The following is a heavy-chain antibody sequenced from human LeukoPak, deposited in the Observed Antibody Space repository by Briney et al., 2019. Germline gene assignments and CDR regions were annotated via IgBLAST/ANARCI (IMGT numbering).Heavy chain of an antibody. Sequence: PSETLSLTCTVSGGVISSSDYYWGWIRQSPGKGLEWVGSVYHSGSTYYNPSLKSRVTISIVTSKNQFSLKLTSVTAADTAVYYCTRRCEFFDFNGHILYDWFDPWGQGTLVTVST. CDR3: TRRCEFFDFNGHILYDWFDP. J-gene: IGHJ5*02. V-gene: IGHV4-39*01. CDR2: VYHSGST. D-gene: IGHD3-9*01. CDR1: GGVISSSDYY.